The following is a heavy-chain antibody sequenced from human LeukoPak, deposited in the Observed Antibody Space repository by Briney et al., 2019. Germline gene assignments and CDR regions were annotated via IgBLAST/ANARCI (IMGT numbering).Heavy chain of an antibody. CDR2: ISVTGSST. CDR3: AKTLRSGDWYFDY. J-gene: IGHJ4*02. Sequence: GGSLRLSCAASGFTFSSYGMHWVRQAPGQGLEWVSSISVTGSSTYYVDSVKGRFTTSRDNSKNTLYLQMNGLRVEDTAVYYCAKTLRSGDWYFDYWGQGTLVTVSS. D-gene: IGHD2-21*02. CDR1: GFTFSSYG. V-gene: IGHV3-23*01.